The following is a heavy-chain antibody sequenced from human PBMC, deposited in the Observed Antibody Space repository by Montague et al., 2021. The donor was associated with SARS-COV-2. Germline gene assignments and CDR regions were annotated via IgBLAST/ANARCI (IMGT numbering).Heavy chain of an antibody. V-gene: IGHV4-39*07. D-gene: IGHD4-17*01. Sequence: SEILSLTCTVSGGSISSSSYYWGWIRQPPGKGLEWIGEINHNGSTNYNPSLKSRVTIAVDTSKNQVSLKLTSVTAADTAVLYCARSTVTNSPFGFSNKLRSRYNGMDVWGQGTTVTVSS. CDR3: ARSTVTNSPFGFSNKLRSRYNGMDV. J-gene: IGHJ6*02. CDR1: GGSISSSSYY. CDR2: INHNGST.